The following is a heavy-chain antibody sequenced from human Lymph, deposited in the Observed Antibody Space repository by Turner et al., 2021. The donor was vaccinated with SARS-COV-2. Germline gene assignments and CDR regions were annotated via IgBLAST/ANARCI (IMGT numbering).Heavy chain of an antibody. CDR2: IYSGDST. J-gene: IGHJ6*02. V-gene: IGHV3-53*01. CDR1: GPTVSSNY. CDR3: ARDLYYYGMDV. Sequence: EVQLVESGGGLSQPWGSLRLSCAASGPTVSSNYMSWVRQAPGKRLEWVSVIYSGDSTYYADSVKGRFTVSRDNSKNTLYLQMNSLRAEDTAVYYCARDLYYYGMDVWGQGTTVTVSS.